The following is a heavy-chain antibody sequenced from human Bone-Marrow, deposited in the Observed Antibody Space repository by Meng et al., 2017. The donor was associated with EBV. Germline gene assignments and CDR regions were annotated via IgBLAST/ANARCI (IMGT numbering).Heavy chain of an antibody. J-gene: IGHJ4*02. D-gene: IGHD3-16*01. Sequence: VSLQQLGACMLKPSETLSLTCAVYGGSFSGYYWSWIRQPPGKGLEWIGEINHSGSTNYNPSLKSRVTISVDTSKNQFSLKLSSVTAADTAVYYCARPPTGRGSYLDYWGQGTLVTVSS. CDR3: ARPPTGRGSYLDY. V-gene: IGHV4-34*01. CDR1: GGSFSGYY. CDR2: INHSGST.